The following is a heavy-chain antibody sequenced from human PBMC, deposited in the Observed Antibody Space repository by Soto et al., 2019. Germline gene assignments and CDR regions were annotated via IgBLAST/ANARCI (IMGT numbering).Heavy chain of an antibody. CDR2: INPSGGST. J-gene: IGHJ4*02. CDR3: ARVGFYYDSSGEFDY. Sequence: ASVTVSCKASGYTFTSYYMHWVRQAPGQGLEWMGIINPSGGSTSYAQKFQGRVTMTRDTSTSTVYMELSSLRSEDTAVYYCARVGFYYDSSGEFDYWGQGTLVTVSS. D-gene: IGHD3-22*01. CDR1: GYTFTSYY. V-gene: IGHV1-46*01.